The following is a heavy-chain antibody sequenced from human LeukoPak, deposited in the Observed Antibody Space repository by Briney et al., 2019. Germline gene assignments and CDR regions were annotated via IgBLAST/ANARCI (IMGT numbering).Heavy chain of an antibody. Sequence: SVTVSCKVSGYTLTELSMHWVRQAPGQGLEWMGGIIPIFGTANYAQKFQGRVTITADESTSTAYMELSSLRSEDTAVYYCARGKPDGYNYDWGQGTLVTVSS. CDR1: GYTLTELS. V-gene: IGHV1-69*13. CDR3: ARGKPDGYNYD. CDR2: IIPIFGTA. D-gene: IGHD5-24*01. J-gene: IGHJ4*02.